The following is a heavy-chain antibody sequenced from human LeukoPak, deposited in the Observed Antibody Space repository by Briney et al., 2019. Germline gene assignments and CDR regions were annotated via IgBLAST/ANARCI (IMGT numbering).Heavy chain of an antibody. Sequence: GGSLRLSCAASGFTVSSNYMSWVRQPPGKGLKWVSVIYSGSRTFYADSVKGRFTISRDNAKNTLYLQMNSLRAEDTAVYYCARGIAAAGLFDYWGQGTLVTVSS. CDR3: ARGIAAAGLFDY. V-gene: IGHV3-53*01. CDR2: IYSGSRT. J-gene: IGHJ4*02. D-gene: IGHD6-13*01. CDR1: GFTVSSNY.